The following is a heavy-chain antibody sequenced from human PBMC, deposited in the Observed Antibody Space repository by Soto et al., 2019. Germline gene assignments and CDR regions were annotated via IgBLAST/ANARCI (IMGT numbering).Heavy chain of an antibody. Sequence: QVQLVQSGAEVKKPGSSVKVSCKASGGNFSTHAISWVRQAPGQGLVWMGGIIPMFNTTISAQKFQGRVTITADEYTRTAYMELGSLRSEYTAVYYFAIDAYDRGSVDYLGQGTLVSFSS. CDR1: GGNFSTHA. CDR3: AIDAYDRGSVDY. CDR2: IIPMFNTT. J-gene: IGHJ4*02. D-gene: IGHD3-22*01. V-gene: IGHV1-69*01.